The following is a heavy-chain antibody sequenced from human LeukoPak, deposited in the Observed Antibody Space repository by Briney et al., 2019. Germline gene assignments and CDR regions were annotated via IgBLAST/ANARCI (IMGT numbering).Heavy chain of an antibody. J-gene: IGHJ4*02. CDR2: TYYGSKWYN. V-gene: IGHV6-1*01. CDR1: GDSVSSNSAA. CDR3: AREVSYSSGWYGELIFDY. Sequence: SQTLSLTCAISGDSVSSNSAAWNWIRRSPSRGLEWLGRTYYGSKWYNDYAVSVKSRITINPDTSKNQFSLQLNSVTPEDTAVYYCAREVSYSSGWYGELIFDYWGQGTLVTVSS. D-gene: IGHD6-19*01.